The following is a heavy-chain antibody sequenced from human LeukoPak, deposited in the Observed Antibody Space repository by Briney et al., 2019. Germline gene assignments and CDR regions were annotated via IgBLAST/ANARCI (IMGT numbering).Heavy chain of an antibody. CDR1: GYTFTGYY. J-gene: IGHJ4*02. V-gene: IGHV1-2*02. Sequence: ASVKVSCKASGYTFTGYYMHWVRQAPGQGLEWMGWINPNSGGTNYAQKFQGRVTMTRDTSISTAYMELSRLRSDDTAVYYCARVTYGSGSYLFDYWGQGTLVTVSS. D-gene: IGHD3-10*01. CDR2: INPNSGGT. CDR3: ARVTYGSGSYLFDY.